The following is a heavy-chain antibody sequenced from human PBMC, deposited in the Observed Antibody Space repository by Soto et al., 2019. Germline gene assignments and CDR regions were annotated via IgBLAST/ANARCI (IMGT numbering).Heavy chain of an antibody. CDR3: ARDPESAAGSGGY. V-gene: IGHV3-21*01. J-gene: IGHJ4*02. CDR1: GFTFSSYS. Sequence: EVQLVESGGGLVKPGGSLRLSCAASGFTFSSYSMNWVRQAPGKGLEWVSSISSSSSYIYYADSVKGRFTISRDNAKNSLYLQMNSLRAEGTAVYYCARDPESAAGSGGYWGQGTLVTVSS. D-gene: IGHD6-13*01. CDR2: ISSSSSYI.